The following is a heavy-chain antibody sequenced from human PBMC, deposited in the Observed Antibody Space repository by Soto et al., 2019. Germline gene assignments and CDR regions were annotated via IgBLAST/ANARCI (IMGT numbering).Heavy chain of an antibody. D-gene: IGHD6-6*01. CDR1: GYTFTSYG. Sequence: ASVKVSCKASGYTFTSYGISWVRQAPGQGLEWMGWISAYNGNTNYAQKLQGRVTMTTDTSTSTAYMELRSLRSDDTAMYYCARRVGEQPVLDYWYFDLWGRGTLVTVSS. V-gene: IGHV1-18*04. J-gene: IGHJ2*01. CDR3: ARRVGEQPVLDYWYFDL. CDR2: ISAYNGNT.